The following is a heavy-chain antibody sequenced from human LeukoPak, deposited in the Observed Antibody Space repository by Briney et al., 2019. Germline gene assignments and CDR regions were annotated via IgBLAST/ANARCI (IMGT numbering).Heavy chain of an antibody. J-gene: IGHJ2*01. Sequence: ASVKVSCKASGGTFSSYAISWVRQAPGQGLEWMGGIIPIFGTANYAQKFQGRVTITADESTSTAYMELSSLRSEDTAVYYCARDRATARYFDLWGRGTLVTVSS. V-gene: IGHV1-69*13. D-gene: IGHD5-12*01. CDR3: ARDRATARYFDL. CDR1: GGTFSSYA. CDR2: IIPIFGTA.